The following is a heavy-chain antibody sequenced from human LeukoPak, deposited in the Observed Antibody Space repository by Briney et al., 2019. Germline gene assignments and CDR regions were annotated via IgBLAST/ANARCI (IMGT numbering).Heavy chain of an antibody. CDR1: GGSISNYY. CDR2: IYYSGTT. V-gene: IGHV4-59*08. J-gene: IGHJ4*02. Sequence: SSETLSLTCTVSGGSISNYYWSWIRQPPGRRLEWIGYIYYSGTTNYNPSLKSRVTISVDTSKNQLSLKLSSVTASDTAIYYCARHRGTGYNPVDYWGQGTLVTVSS. CDR3: ARHRGTGYNPVDY. D-gene: IGHD5-12*01.